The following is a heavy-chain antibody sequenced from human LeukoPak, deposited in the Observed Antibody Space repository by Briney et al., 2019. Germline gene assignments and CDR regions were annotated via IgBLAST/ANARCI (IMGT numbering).Heavy chain of an antibody. CDR2: FNETDDIP. D-gene: IGHD3-10*01. CDR1: GFIFRSYA. Sequence: GGSLRLSCAASGFIFRSYAMSWVRRAPGKGLEWVAGFNETDDIPYYADSVRGRFTISRDTSEDTLYLQMNRLRAEDTAIYYCARPHSSITMVRGVLGNWGQGTLVTVSS. CDR3: ARPHSSITMVRGVLGN. J-gene: IGHJ4*02. V-gene: IGHV3-23*01.